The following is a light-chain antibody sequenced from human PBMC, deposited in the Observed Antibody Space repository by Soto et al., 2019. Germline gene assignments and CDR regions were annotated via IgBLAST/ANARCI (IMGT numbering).Light chain of an antibody. CDR1: QSVSSSY. V-gene: IGKV3D-20*01. CDR3: QQYASSPLLT. Sequence: VLTQSPGTLSLSQGERATLSCRASQSVSSSYLAWYQQKPGLAPRLLIYDASARATGIPARFSGRGSGADFTLTISRLEPEDFAVYYCQQYASSPLLTFGGGTKVDTK. J-gene: IGKJ4*01. CDR2: DAS.